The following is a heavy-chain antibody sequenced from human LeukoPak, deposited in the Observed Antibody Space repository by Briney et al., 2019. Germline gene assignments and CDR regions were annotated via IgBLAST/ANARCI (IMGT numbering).Heavy chain of an antibody. V-gene: IGHV4-59*03. D-gene: IGHD3-10*01. J-gene: IGHJ4*02. Sequence: SETLSLTCIVSGGSINDYYWNWLRQPPGKGLEWIGFIYYRGTTNNNPSLKSRVTTSIDTSKKQFSLNLSSVTAADTAIYYCAGVFSGRRPFELWGQGILVTVSS. CDR3: AGVFSGRRPFEL. CDR2: IYYRGTT. CDR1: GGSINDYY.